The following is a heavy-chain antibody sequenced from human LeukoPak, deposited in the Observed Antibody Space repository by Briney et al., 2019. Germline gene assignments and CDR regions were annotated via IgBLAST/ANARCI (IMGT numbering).Heavy chain of an antibody. CDR1: GFTFISNY. CDR3: AREAMTAAAGAYYFDY. D-gene: IGHD6-13*01. CDR2: IYSGGST. V-gene: IGHV3-53*01. J-gene: IGHJ4*02. Sequence: GGSLRPSCAAPGFTFISNYMSWVRQAPGRGLGWVSVIYSGGSTYYADSVKGRFTISRDNSKNTLYLQMNSLRAEDTAVYYCAREAMTAAAGAYYFDYWGQGTLVTVSS.